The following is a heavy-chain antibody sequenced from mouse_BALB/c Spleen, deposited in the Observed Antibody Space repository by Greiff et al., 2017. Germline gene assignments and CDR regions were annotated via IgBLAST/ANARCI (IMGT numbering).Heavy chain of an antibody. CDR3: ARENYGSRGAY. D-gene: IGHD1-1*01. CDR2: ISSGSSTI. V-gene: IGHV5-17*02. Sequence: DVMLVESGGVLVQPGGSRKLSCAASGFTFSSFGMHWVRQAPEKGLEWVAYISSGSSTIYYADTVKGRFTISRDNPKNTLFLQMTSLRSEDTAMYYCARENYGSRGAYWGQGTLVTVSA. CDR1: GFTFSSFG. J-gene: IGHJ3*01.